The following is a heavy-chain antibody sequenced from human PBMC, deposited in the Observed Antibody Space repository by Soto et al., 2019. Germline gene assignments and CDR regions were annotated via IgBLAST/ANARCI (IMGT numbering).Heavy chain of an antibody. CDR2: ISGSGGST. V-gene: IGHV3-23*01. CDR1: GFTFSSYA. Sequence: EVQVLESGGGLVQPGGSLRLSCAASGFTFSSYAMSWVRQAPGKGLEWVSAISGSGGSTYHADSVRGRFTISRNNSKNTLYMQMNSLRAEDTAVYYCAKDPSYGSGSYYYSCYGMDVWGQGPTVTVSS. J-gene: IGHJ6*02. D-gene: IGHD3-10*01. CDR3: AKDPSYGSGSYYYSCYGMDV.